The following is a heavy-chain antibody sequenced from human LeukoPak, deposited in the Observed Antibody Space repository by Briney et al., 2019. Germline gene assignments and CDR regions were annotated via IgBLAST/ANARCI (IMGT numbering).Heavy chain of an antibody. CDR3: AKDPSFRPGYFDY. V-gene: IGHV3-30*02. J-gene: IGHJ4*02. Sequence: AGGSLRLSCAASGFTFSSYGMDSVRQAPGKGLEWVAFIRYDGSNKYYADSVKGRFTISRDNSKNTLYLQMNSLRAEDTAVYYCAKDPSFRPGYFDYWGQGTLVTVSS. CDR2: IRYDGSNK. CDR1: GFTFSSYG.